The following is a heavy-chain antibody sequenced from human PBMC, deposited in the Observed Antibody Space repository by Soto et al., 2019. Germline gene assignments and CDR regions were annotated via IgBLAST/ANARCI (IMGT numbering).Heavy chain of an antibody. CDR3: ARAAFDSGGYSAEYFQH. D-gene: IGHD3-22*01. CDR2: MNPNSGNT. V-gene: IGHV1-8*01. J-gene: IGHJ1*01. Sequence: QVQLVQSGAEVKKPGASVKVSCKASGYTFTSYDINWVRQATGQGLEWMGWMNPNSGNTGYAQKFQGRVTMTRNTSISTAYMELSSLRSEYAAVYYCARAAFDSGGYSAEYFQHWGQGTLVTVAS. CDR1: GYTFTSYD.